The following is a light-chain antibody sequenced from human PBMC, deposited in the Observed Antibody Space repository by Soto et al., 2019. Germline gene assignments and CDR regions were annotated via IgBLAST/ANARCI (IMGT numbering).Light chain of an antibody. Sequence: EIVLTQSPGTLSLSPGEGATLSCRASQSVSRGSLAWYQQKPGQAPRLLIYDASSRATGIPDRLSGSGSGTDFTLTISRLEPEDLAVYYCQQYGTIPFTFGGGTKVEIK. CDR2: DAS. V-gene: IGKV3-20*01. J-gene: IGKJ4*01. CDR1: QSVSRGS. CDR3: QQYGTIPFT.